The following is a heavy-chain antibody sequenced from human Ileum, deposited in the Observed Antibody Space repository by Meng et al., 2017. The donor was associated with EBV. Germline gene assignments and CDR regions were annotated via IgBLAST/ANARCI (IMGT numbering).Heavy chain of an antibody. CDR1: GGSISRRDW. Sequence: QGQLQESGPGLVKPSGTLSLTCAVSGGSISRRDWWSWVRQPPGKGLEWIGETSHSGSTNYSPSLKSRVTISLDKSKNQLSLKLNSVTAADTAVYYCASSDYYRSDYWGQGTLVTVSS. J-gene: IGHJ4*02. V-gene: IGHV4-4*02. CDR2: TSHSGST. CDR3: ASSDYYRSDY. D-gene: IGHD3-22*01.